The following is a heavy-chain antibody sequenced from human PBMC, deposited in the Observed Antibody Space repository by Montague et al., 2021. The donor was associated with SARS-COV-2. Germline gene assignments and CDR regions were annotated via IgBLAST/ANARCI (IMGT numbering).Heavy chain of an antibody. CDR3: ARGRTVTTFYYYYYYGMDV. D-gene: IGHD4-17*01. J-gene: IGHJ6*02. Sequence: SETLSLTCAAYGGSFSGYYWSWIRQPPGKGLEWIGEINHSGSTNXNPSLKSRVTISVDTSKNQFSLKLSSVTAADTAVYYCARGRTVTTFYYYYYYGMDVWGQGTTVTVSS. CDR1: GGSFSGYY. CDR2: INHSGST. V-gene: IGHV4-34*01.